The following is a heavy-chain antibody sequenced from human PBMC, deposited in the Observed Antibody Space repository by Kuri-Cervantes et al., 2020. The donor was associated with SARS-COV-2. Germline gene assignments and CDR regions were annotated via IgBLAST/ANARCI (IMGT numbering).Heavy chain of an antibody. CDR3: AREWYYYDSSGYYPVGAFDI. D-gene: IGHD3-22*01. J-gene: IGHJ3*02. V-gene: IGHV3-33*01. CDR2: IWYDGSNK. Sequence: GESLKISCAASGFTFSSYGMHWVRQAPGKGLEWVAVIWYDGSNKYYADSVKGRSTISRDNSKNTLYLQMNSLRAEDTAVYYCAREWYYYDSSGYYPVGAFDIWGQGTMVTVSS. CDR1: GFTFSSYG.